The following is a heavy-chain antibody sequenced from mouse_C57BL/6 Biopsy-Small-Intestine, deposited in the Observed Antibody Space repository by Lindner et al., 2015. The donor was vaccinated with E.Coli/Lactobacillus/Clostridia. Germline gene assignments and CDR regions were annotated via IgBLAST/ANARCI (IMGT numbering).Heavy chain of an antibody. CDR3: ARDYGNYFAWFAY. D-gene: IGHD2-1*01. V-gene: IGHV1-14*01. CDR2: IDSYNDGT. CDR1: GYTFTAYV. Sequence: VQLQESGPDLVKPGASVKMSCKASGYTFTAYVIHWVKQKPGQGLEWIGYIDSYNDGTKYNEKFKGKATLTSDKSSSTAYMELSSLTSEDSAVYYCARDYGNYFAWFAYWGQGTLVTVSA. J-gene: IGHJ3*01.